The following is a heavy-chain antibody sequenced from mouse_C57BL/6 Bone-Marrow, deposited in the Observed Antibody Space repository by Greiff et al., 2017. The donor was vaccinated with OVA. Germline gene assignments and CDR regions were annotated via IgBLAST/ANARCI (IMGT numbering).Heavy chain of an antibody. V-gene: IGHV1-81*01. Sequence: VKLMESGAELARPGASVKLSCKASGYTFTSYGISWVKQRTGQGLEWIGEIYPRSGNTYYNEKFKGKATLTADKSSSTAYMELRSLTSEDSAVYFCARDGDGYYDFDYWGQGTTLTVSS. CDR3: ARDGDGYYDFDY. CDR1: GYTFTSYG. D-gene: IGHD2-3*01. J-gene: IGHJ2*01. CDR2: IYPRSGNT.